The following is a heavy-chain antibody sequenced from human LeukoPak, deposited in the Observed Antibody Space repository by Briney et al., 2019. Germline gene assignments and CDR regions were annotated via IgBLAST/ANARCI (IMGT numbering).Heavy chain of an antibody. D-gene: IGHD3-22*01. CDR2: IYYSGYT. Sequence: SETLSLTCTVSGGSISSYYWSWIRQPPGKGLEWIGDIYYSGYTNYNPSLKSRVTISVDTSKNQFSLKLRSVTAADTVVYYCARDQYYDVSTYYEIDYWGQGTLVTVSS. CDR3: ARDQYYDVSTYYEIDY. J-gene: IGHJ4*02. V-gene: IGHV4-59*01. CDR1: GGSISSYY.